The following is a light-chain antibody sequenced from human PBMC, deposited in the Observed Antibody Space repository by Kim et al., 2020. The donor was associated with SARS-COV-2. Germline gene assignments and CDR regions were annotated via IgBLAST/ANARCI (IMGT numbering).Light chain of an antibody. CDR3: QQHSNWPRT. CDR2: DAS. V-gene: IGKV3-11*01. Sequence: EIVLTQSPATLSLSPGERATLSCRASQSVSSYLAWYQQKPGQAPRLLISDASNRATGIPARFSGSGSGTDFTLTISSLEPEDFAVYYCQQHSNWPRTFGQGTKVDIK. CDR1: QSVSSY. J-gene: IGKJ1*01.